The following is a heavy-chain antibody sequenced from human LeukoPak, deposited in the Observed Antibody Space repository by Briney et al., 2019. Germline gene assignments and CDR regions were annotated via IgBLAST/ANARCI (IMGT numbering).Heavy chain of an antibody. V-gene: IGHV3-74*01. CDR2: INSDGSST. CDR3: ARDIGYYYYYYMDV. D-gene: IGHD3-10*01. Sequence: GGSLRLSCAASGFTFSSYWMHWVRQAPGKGLVWVSRINSDGSSTSYADSVKGRSTISRDNAKNTLYLQMNSLRAEDTAVYYCARDIGYYYYYYMDVWGKGTTVTVSS. J-gene: IGHJ6*03. CDR1: GFTFSSYW.